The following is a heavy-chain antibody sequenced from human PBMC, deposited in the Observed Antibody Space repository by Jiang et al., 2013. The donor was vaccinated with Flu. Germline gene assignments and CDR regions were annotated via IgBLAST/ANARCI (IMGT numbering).Heavy chain of an antibody. V-gene: IGHV4-59*01. CDR3: ARDRVDTAMGFDY. Sequence: ETLSLTCTVSGGSISSYYWSWIRQPPGKGLEWIGYIYYSGSTNYNPSLKSRVTISVDTSKNQFSLKLSSVTAADTAVYYCARDRVDTAMGFDYWGQGTLVTVSS. CDR2: IYYSGST. D-gene: IGHD5-18*01. CDR1: GGSISSYY. J-gene: IGHJ4*02.